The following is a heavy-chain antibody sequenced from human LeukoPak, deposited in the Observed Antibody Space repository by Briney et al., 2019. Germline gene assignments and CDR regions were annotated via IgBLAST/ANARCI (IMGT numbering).Heavy chain of an antibody. CDR2: IYSGGST. CDR1: GFTVSSNY. J-gene: IGHJ4*02. V-gene: IGHV3-53*01. D-gene: IGHD6-6*01. Sequence: GGSLRLSCAASGFTVSSNYMSWVRQAPGKGLEWVSIIYSGGSTFYADSVKGRFTISRDNAKNSLYLQMNSLRAEDTAVYYCARDYSSSSLSNWGQGTLVTVSS. CDR3: ARDYSSSSLSN.